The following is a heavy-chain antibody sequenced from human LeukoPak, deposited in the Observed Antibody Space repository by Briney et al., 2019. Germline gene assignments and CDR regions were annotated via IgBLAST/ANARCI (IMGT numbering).Heavy chain of an antibody. Sequence: SETLSLTCTVSGGSISSYYRSWVRQPPGKGLEWVGYIYYSGSTKYNPSLKSRVTISVDTSKNQFSLKLSSVTAADTAVYYCASTEYYYDSSVGAFDIWGQGTMVTVSS. CDR1: GGSISSYY. CDR3: ASTEYYYDSSVGAFDI. D-gene: IGHD3-22*01. V-gene: IGHV4-59*01. J-gene: IGHJ3*02. CDR2: IYYSGST.